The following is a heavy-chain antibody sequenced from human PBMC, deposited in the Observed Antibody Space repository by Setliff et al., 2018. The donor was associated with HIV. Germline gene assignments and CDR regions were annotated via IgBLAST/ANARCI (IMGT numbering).Heavy chain of an antibody. D-gene: IGHD2-2*01. J-gene: IGHJ2*01. CDR2: ISSRGSTI. V-gene: IGHV3-11*04. CDR3: ARLRVVVVPAASWYFDL. Sequence: PGGSLRLSCAAPGFTFSDYYMSWIRQAPGKGLEFISYISSRGSTIYYADSVKGRFTISRDNAKNSLYLQMNSLRAEETAVYYCARLRVVVVPAASWYFDLWGRGTLVT. CDR1: GFTFSDYY.